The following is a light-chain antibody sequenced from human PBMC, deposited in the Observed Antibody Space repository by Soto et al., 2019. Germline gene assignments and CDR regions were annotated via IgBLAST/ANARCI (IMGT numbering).Light chain of an antibody. CDR3: GSWDSSLSAYV. CDR2: DAN. V-gene: IGLV1-51*01. CDR1: SSNIGGNS. J-gene: IGLJ1*01. Sequence: QSVLTQPPSVSAAPGQKVTISCSGSSSNIGGNSVSWHQQLPVSAPKLLIYDANTRPSAIPDRFSGSKSGTSATLGITGFQTGDEADYYCGSWDSSLSAYVFGTGTKVTVL.